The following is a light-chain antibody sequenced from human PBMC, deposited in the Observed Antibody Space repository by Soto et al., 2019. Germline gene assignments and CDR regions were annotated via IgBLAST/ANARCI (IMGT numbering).Light chain of an antibody. Sequence: DIQLTQSPSTLSASVGDRVTITCRASRSIINWLAWYQQKSGEGPKLLIYKASTLKSGVPSRFSGIGSGTDFTLTISSLQPEDFATYFCQQLFSYPFTFGGGTKVDI. CDR3: QQLFSYPFT. CDR1: RSIINW. J-gene: IGKJ4*01. V-gene: IGKV1-5*03. CDR2: KAS.